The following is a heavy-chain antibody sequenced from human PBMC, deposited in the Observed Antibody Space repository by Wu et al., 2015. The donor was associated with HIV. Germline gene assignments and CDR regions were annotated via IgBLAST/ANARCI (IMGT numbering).Heavy chain of an antibody. CDR3: ARGHYYDTSSSPMY. D-gene: IGHD3-22*01. Sequence: VQLFQSGGEVKKPGASVKVACKASGHIFNDFGIHWVRQAPGQGLEWIGWISAQNGNTNYAPKFQGRVTMTTDVSSSTAYMELRSLRSDDTAFYFCARGHYYDTSSSPMYWGLGTLVTVSS. CDR2: ISAQNGNT. V-gene: IGHV1-18*01. CDR1: GHIFNDFG. J-gene: IGHJ4*02.